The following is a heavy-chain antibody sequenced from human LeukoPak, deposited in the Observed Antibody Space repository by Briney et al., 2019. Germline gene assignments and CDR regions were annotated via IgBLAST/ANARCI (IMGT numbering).Heavy chain of an antibody. J-gene: IGHJ6*02. Sequence: SETLSLTCTVSGGSISSYYLSWIRQPAGKGLEWIGRIYTSGSTNYNPSLKSRVTMSVDTSKNQLSLKLSSVTAADTAVYYCARESRSGTSRYYYGMDVWGQGTTVTVSS. CDR3: ARESRSGTSRYYYGMDV. D-gene: IGHD2-2*01. V-gene: IGHV4-4*07. CDR2: IYTSGST. CDR1: GGSISSYY.